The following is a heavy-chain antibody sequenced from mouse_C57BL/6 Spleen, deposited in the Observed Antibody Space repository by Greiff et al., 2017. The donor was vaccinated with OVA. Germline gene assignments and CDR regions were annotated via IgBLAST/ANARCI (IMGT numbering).Heavy chain of an antibody. J-gene: IGHJ1*03. V-gene: IGHV1-52*01. Sequence: QVQLQQPGAELVRPGSSVKLSCKASGYTFTSYWMHWVKQRPIQGLEWIGNIDPSDSETHYNQKFKDKATLTVDKSSSTAYMQLSCLTSEDSAVYYCARDYDYGSNRRRYFDVWGTGTTVTVSS. CDR1: GYTFTSYW. CDR2: IDPSDSET. D-gene: IGHD1-1*01. CDR3: ARDYDYGSNRRRYFDV.